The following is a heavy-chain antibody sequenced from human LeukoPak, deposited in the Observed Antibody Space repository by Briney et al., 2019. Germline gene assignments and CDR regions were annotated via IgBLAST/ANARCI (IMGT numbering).Heavy chain of an antibody. V-gene: IGHV4-34*01. CDR2: INHSGST. J-gene: IGHJ6*03. D-gene: IGHD3-22*01. CDR1: GGSFSGYY. CDR3: ARHTYDSSGYYDYYYMDV. Sequence: SETLSLTCAVYGGSFSGYYWSWIRQPPGKGLEWIGEINHSGSTSYNPSLKSRVTISVDTSKNQFSLKLSSVTAADTAVYYCARHTYDSSGYYDYYYMDVWGKGTTVTISS.